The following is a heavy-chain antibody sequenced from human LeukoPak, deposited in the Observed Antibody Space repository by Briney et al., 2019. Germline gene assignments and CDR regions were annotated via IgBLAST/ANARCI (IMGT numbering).Heavy chain of an antibody. Sequence: GGSLRLSCVVAGSPFSSYAMSWVRQAPGKGLEWVSCISGSGDDTYYAASVKGRSIVSRDTSKNTLYLQMNSLRAEDTAVYYCAKDPLNTLMVSPTFDYWGQGTLVTVSS. V-gene: IGHV3-23*01. CDR1: GSPFSSYA. D-gene: IGHD5-18*01. CDR2: ISGSGDDT. J-gene: IGHJ4*02. CDR3: AKDPLNTLMVSPTFDY.